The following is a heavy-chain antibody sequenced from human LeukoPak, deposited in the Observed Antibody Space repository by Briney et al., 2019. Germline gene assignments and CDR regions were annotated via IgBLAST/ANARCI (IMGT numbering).Heavy chain of an antibody. CDR2: ISWNSGSI. V-gene: IGHV3-9*01. CDR3: AKDMGYDLISYYFDY. Sequence: GGSLRLSCAASGFTFYDYAMHWVRQAPGKGLEWVSGISWNSGSIGYADSVKGRFTISRDNAKNSLYLQMNSLRAEDTALYYCAKDMGYDLISYYFDYWGQGTLVTVSS. D-gene: IGHD5-18*01. J-gene: IGHJ4*02. CDR1: GFTFYDYA.